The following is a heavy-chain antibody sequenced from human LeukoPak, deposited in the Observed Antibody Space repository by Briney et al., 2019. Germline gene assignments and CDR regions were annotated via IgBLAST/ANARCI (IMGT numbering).Heavy chain of an antibody. CDR1: GGSITSTNW. D-gene: IGHD1-26*01. J-gene: IGHJ4*02. Sequence: SETLSLTCGVSGGSITSTNWWSWVRQPPGQGLEWIGEVSLSGLTNYNPSLSSRVIMALDTSKNHLSLHLTSVTAADTAVYYCACGTYYYFDYWGQGTLVTVSS. CDR3: ACGTYYYFDY. V-gene: IGHV4-4*02. CDR2: VSLSGLT.